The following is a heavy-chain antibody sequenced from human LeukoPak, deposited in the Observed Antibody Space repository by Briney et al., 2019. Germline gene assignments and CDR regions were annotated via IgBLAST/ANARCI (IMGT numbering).Heavy chain of an antibody. D-gene: IGHD3-22*01. V-gene: IGHV3-23*01. CDR3: AKDRATYYYDSSGYYYDAFDI. J-gene: IGHJ3*02. CDR2: ISGDGYST. Sequence: SGGSLRLSCAASGFTFSTYTMAWVRQAPGGGLEWVSGISGDGYSTYYADSVKGRFAISRDNSKSTLYLQMNSLRAEDTAVYYCAKDRATYYYDSSGYYYDAFDIWGQGTMVTVSS. CDR1: GFTFSTYT.